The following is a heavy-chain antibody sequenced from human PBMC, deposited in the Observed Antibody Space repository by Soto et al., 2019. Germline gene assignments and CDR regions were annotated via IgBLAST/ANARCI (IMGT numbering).Heavy chain of an antibody. CDR3: ARDPSTTGYYGLDV. Sequence: GSLRLSCAAFGFTVKNYQMNWVRQAPGKGLEWVSVIYSGGVTYYPDSVKGRFTTIRDTSKNTVYLQMNSLRADDTAMYYCARDPSTTGYYGLDVWGQGTTVTVSS. V-gene: IGHV3-53*01. J-gene: IGHJ6*02. CDR2: IYSGGVT. CDR1: GFTVKNYQ.